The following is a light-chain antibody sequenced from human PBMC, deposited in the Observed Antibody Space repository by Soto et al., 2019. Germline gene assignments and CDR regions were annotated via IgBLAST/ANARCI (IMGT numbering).Light chain of an antibody. Sequence: QSALTQPASVSGSLGQSITISCTGTSSDLGGYNYVSWYQQHPGKAPRLVIYEVTNRPSGVSNRFSGSKSGNTASLTISDLQADDEADYYCNSFTDSSLYVFGTGTKLTVL. V-gene: IGLV2-14*01. J-gene: IGLJ1*01. CDR1: SSDLGGYNY. CDR3: NSFTDSSLYV. CDR2: EVT.